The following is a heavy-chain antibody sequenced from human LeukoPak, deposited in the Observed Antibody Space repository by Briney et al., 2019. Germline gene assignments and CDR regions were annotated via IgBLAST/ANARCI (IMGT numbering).Heavy chain of an antibody. V-gene: IGHV3-74*03. J-gene: IGHJ5*01. Sequence: PGGSLRLSCAASGFTFNTYWMHWVRQVPGKGLVWVSRINGDGSSTAYADSVKGRFTISRDNAKNNVYLQMNSLRVEDTAVYFCAREKGSSNYDSWGQGTLVTVSS. CDR3: AREKGSSNYDS. CDR1: GFTFNTYW. CDR2: INGDGSST. D-gene: IGHD4-11*01.